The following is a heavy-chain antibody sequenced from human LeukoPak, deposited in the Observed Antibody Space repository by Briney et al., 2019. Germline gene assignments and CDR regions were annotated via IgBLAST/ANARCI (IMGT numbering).Heavy chain of an antibody. CDR3: ARDWGDWADHFDY. J-gene: IGHJ4*02. CDR1: GYSISSGYY. D-gene: IGHD3-16*01. Sequence: SETLSLTCTVSGYSISSGYYWGWIRQPPGKGLEWIGSIYHSGSTYYNPSLKSRVTISVDTSKNQFSLKLSSVTAADTAVYYCARDWGDWADHFDYWGQGTLVTVSS. CDR2: IYHSGST. V-gene: IGHV4-38-2*02.